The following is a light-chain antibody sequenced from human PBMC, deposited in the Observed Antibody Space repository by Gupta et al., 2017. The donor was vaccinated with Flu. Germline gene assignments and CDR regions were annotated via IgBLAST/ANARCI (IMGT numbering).Light chain of an antibody. CDR1: NVGDKS. CDR3: QAWDSTGDHCV. CDR2: DDT. Sequence: GQTATITGGGYNVGDKSVYWYQQKPGPAPVLLLFDDTDRPSGIPERFSGSNSGATATLTISWLEAGDEADYYCQAWDSTGDHCVFGGGTKLTVL. V-gene: IGLV3-21*02. J-gene: IGLJ3*02.